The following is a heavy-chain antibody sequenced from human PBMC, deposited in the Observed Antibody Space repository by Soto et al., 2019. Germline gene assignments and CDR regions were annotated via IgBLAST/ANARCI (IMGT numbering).Heavy chain of an antibody. Sequence: SVKVSCKASGGTFSSYAISWVRQAPGQGLEWMGGIVPIFGTANYAQKFQGRVTITADESTSTAYMELSSLRSEDTAVYYCARDRDYYGSGSFYGMDVWGQGTTVTVSS. CDR3: ARDRDYYGSGSFYGMDV. CDR1: GGTFSSYA. D-gene: IGHD3-10*01. CDR2: IVPIFGTA. J-gene: IGHJ6*02. V-gene: IGHV1-69*13.